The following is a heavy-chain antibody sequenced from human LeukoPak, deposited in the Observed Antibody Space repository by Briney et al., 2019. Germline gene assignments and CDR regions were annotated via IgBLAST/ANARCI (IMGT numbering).Heavy chain of an antibody. CDR1: GYSISSGYY. D-gene: IGHD3-10*01. J-gene: IGHJ5*02. CDR2: IYHSGST. CDR3: ARRGPPRTLLRGVKSGWFDP. Sequence: SETLSLTCTVSGYSISSGYYWGRIRQPPGKGLEWIGSIYHSGSTYYNPSLKSRVTISVDTSKNQFSLKLSSVSAADTAVYYCARRGPPRTLLRGVKSGWFDPWGQGTLVTVSS. V-gene: IGHV4-38-2*02.